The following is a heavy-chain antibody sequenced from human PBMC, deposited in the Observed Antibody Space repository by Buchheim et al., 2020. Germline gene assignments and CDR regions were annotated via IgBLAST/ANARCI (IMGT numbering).Heavy chain of an antibody. V-gene: IGHV5-51*01. CDR3: ARVNTGGLYYFYGMDV. CDR2: IYPSNSDT. Sequence: EVQLVQSGAEVKKPGESLKISCQGSGYSFTSYKIGWVRQMPGKGLEWMGIIYPSNSDTRYSPSFRGQVTISADKSISTTYLQWNSLKASDTAMYYCARVNTGGLYYFYGMDVWGQGTT. J-gene: IGHJ6*02. D-gene: IGHD2-8*02. CDR1: GYSFTSYK.